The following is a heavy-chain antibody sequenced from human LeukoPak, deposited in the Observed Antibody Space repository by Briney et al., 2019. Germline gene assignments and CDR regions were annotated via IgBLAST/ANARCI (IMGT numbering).Heavy chain of an antibody. V-gene: IGHV3-64*01. D-gene: IGHD6-19*01. CDR3: ARDGALVWDSSGWFYFDY. J-gene: IGHJ4*02. Sequence: GGSLRLSCAASGFTFSGYAMHWVRQAPGKGLEYVSAISSNGGGTYYANSVKGRFTISRDNSKNTLYLQMGSLRAEDMAVYYCARDGALVWDSSGWFYFDYWGQGTLVTVPS. CDR2: ISSNGGGT. CDR1: GFTFSGYA.